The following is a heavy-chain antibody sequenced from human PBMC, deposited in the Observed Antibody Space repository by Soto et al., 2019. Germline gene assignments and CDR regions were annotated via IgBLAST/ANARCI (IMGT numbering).Heavy chain of an antibody. CDR2: INPSGGST. Sequence: GASVKVSCKASGYTFTSYYMHWVRQAPGQGLEWMGIINPSGGSTSYAQKFQGRVTMTRDTSTSTVYMELSSLRSEDTAVYYCARDRSSGYGAYYFDYWGQGTLVTVSS. CDR1: GYTFTSYY. D-gene: IGHD5-12*01. J-gene: IGHJ4*02. CDR3: ARDRSSGYGAYYFDY. V-gene: IGHV1-46*01.